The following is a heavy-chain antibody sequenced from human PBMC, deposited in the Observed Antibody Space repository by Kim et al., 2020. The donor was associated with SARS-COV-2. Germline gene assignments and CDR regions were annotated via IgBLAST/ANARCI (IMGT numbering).Heavy chain of an antibody. Sequence: ASVKVSCKASGYSFSNYGLVWARQAPGQGLEWMGWINSNSGNPTYAQNVQGRVTLTTDTSTNTGYMELSSLRSDDTAVYYCAPYYDSNYTRGQWDWGQGT. CDR2: INSNSGNP. V-gene: IGHV1-18*01. D-gene: IGHD3-22*01. CDR3: APYYDSNYTRGQWD. CDR1: GYSFSNYG. J-gene: IGHJ4*01.